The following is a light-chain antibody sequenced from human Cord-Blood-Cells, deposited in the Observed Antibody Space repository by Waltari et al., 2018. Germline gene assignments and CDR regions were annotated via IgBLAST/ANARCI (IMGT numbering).Light chain of an antibody. CDR2: GAS. J-gene: IGKJ5*01. V-gene: IGKV3-15*01. CDR1: QCVSSY. CDR3: QQYNNWSIT. Sequence: EIVMTQSPATLSVSPGASATLSCRASQCVSSYLARYQQKPGQAPRPLIYGASTRDSGIPSRFSGSGSGTDFTLTISSLQSEDFAVYYCQQYNNWSITFGQGTRLEIK.